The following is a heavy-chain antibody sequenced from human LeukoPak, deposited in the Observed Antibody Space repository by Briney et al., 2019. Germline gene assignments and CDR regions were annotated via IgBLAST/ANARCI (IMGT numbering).Heavy chain of an antibody. V-gene: IGHV1-18*01. J-gene: IGHJ4*02. CDR3: ARDPAYYYDSSGCDY. CDR1: GYTFTSYG. D-gene: IGHD3-22*01. CDR2: ISAYNGNT. Sequence: GASVKVSCKASGYTFTSYGISWVRQAPGQGLEWMGWISAYNGNTNYAQKLQGRVTMTTDTSTSTAYMELRSLRSDDTAVYYCARDPAYYYDSSGCDYWGQGTLVTVSS.